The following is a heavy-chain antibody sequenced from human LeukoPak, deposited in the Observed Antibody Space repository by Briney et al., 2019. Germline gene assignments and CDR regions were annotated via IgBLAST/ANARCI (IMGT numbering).Heavy chain of an antibody. V-gene: IGHV4-39*01. CDR2: IYYSGST. J-gene: IGHJ4*02. CDR3: AKSDGYGLIDY. CDR1: GASISTSAYY. D-gene: IGHD5-24*01. Sequence: SETLSLTCTVSGASISTSAYYWGWIRQPPGKGLDWIGNIYYSGSTYYNPSLKGRVTISVDSSKNQFSLRLSSVTTADTAVYCCAKSDGYGLIDYWGQGTLVTVSS.